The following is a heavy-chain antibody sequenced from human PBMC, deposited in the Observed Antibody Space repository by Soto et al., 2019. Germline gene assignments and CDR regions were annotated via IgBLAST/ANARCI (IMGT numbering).Heavy chain of an antibody. V-gene: IGHV4-59*08. Sequence: SETLSLTCTVSGGSISSYYWSWIRQPPGKGLEWIGYIYYSGSTNYNPSLKSRVTISVDTSKNQFSLKLSSVTAADTAVYYCARQRLLWVGDFSYYYTDVWGKGTPVTVSS. CDR3: ARQRLLWVGDFSYYYTDV. J-gene: IGHJ6*03. CDR2: IYYSGST. D-gene: IGHD3-10*01. CDR1: GGSISSYY.